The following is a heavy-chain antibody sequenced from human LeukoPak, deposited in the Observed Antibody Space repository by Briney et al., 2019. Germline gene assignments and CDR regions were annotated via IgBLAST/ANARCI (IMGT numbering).Heavy chain of an antibody. D-gene: IGHD4-17*01. CDR2: MNPAGDDA. Sequence: ASVKVSCKASGYTFTNYYISWVRQATGQGLEWMGWMNPAGDDAGYAQEFQGRMTLTRDTSVSTVYMELDSLTSEDTAVYYCARGAVTTAVHWHFSLWGRGTLVTVSS. J-gene: IGHJ2*01. CDR1: GYTFTNYY. CDR3: ARGAVTTAVHWHFSL. V-gene: IGHV1-8*01.